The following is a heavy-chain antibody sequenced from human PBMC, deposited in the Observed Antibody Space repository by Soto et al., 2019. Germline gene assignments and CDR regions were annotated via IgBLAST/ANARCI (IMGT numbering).Heavy chain of an antibody. V-gene: IGHV1-24*01. J-gene: IGHJ5*02. CDR2: FDPKDGLP. D-gene: IGHD2-15*01. CDR3: ATVVGLGRYYFGA. Sequence: ASVKVSCKVSGHKVTELSIYWMRQSPGTGLECMGGFDPKDGLPVYAQNFEGRVTMTEDASTDTAYLEVENLRSEDTAVYFCATVVGLGRYYFGACGQRSLFTVSS. CDR1: GHKVTELS.